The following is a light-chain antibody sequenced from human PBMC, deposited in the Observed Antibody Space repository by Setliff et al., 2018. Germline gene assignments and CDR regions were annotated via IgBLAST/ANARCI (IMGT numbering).Light chain of an antibody. CDR1: TGAVTSGHY. J-gene: IGLJ1*01. Sequence: QAVVTQEPSLTVSPGGTVTLTCGSSTGAVTSGHYPYWFQQKPGQAPRTLIYDTTKKHSWTPARFSGSLVGDKAALTLSGAQPEDEAEYYCLLSYNGGHVFGTGTKVT. CDR3: LLSYNGGHV. V-gene: IGLV7-46*01. CDR2: DTT.